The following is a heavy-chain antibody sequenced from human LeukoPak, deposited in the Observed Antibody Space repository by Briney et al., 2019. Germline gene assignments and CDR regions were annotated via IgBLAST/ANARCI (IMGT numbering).Heavy chain of an antibody. CDR2: INPSGGST. CDR1: VYAFTIYY. J-gene: IGHJ4*02. D-gene: IGHD6-19*01. V-gene: IGHV1-46*01. Sequence: ASVTVSCTASVYAFTIYYMHWVRHAPGQGLEWMGIINPSGGSTTFAQKFQGRVTMTRDASTSTVYLELSSLRSEDTAVYYCARSRSSGCHDFWGQGTLVIVSS. CDR3: ARSRSSGCHDF.